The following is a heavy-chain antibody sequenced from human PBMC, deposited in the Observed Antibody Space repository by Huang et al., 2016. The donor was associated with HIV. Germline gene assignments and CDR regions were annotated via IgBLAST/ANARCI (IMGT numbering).Heavy chain of an antibody. Sequence: QVQLVESGGGVVQPGRSLRLSCAASGFTLSDYAIHWVRQAAGKGLEVVALISYDGNDKFYSDSVRGRFTISRDNFNNTLYLQMNSLRHEDTALYYCARFGKRLPMLRGEDVIGDIWGQGTMVIVSS. CDR3: ARFGKRLPMLRGEDVIGDI. V-gene: IGHV3-30-3*01. J-gene: IGHJ3*02. CDR2: ISYDGNDK. CDR1: GFTLSDYA. D-gene: IGHD3-10*01.